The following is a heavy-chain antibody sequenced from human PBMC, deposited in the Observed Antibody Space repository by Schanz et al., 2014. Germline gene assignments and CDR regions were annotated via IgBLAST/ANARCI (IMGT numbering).Heavy chain of an antibody. CDR2: ISWNSGNI. V-gene: IGHV3-9*01. J-gene: IGHJ4*02. D-gene: IGHD3-9*01. CDR1: GFTFDDHA. CDR3: AMGYFGSPFDF. Sequence: EVQLVESGGGLVQPGRSLRLSCAASGFTFDDHAMHWVRQVPGKGLEWVSGISWNSGNIAYADSVKGRFTISRDNAKNTLYLQMNSLRAEDTAVYYCAMGYFGSPFDFWGQGTLVTVSS.